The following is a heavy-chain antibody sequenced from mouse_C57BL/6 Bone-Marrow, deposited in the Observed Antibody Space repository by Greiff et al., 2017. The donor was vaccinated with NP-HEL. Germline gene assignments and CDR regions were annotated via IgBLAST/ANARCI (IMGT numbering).Heavy chain of an antibody. CDR3: ARESYDGYPY. V-gene: IGHV1-22*01. D-gene: IGHD2-3*01. CDR1: GYTFTDYN. J-gene: IGHJ3*01. CDR2: INPNSGGT. Sequence: EVQLQQSGPELVKPGASVKMSCKASGYTFTDYNMHWVKQSHGKSLEWIGYINPNSGGTSYNQKFKGKATLTVNKSSSTAYMELRSLTSEDSAVYYCARESYDGYPYWGQGTLVTVSA.